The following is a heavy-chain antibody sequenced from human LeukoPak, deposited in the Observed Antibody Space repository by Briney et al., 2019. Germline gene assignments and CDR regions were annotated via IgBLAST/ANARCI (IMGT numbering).Heavy chain of an antibody. J-gene: IGHJ4*02. CDR1: GGSINSYY. Sequence: PSETLSLTCTVSGGSINSYYWSWIRQPPGKGLEWIGYIYDSGSTNYNPSLKSRVTISVDTSKNQFSLKLSSVTAADTAVYYCARRRYSYGFILGSAFDYWGQGTLVTVSS. CDR3: ARRRYSYGFILGSAFDY. V-gene: IGHV4-59*01. D-gene: IGHD5-18*01. CDR2: IYDSGST.